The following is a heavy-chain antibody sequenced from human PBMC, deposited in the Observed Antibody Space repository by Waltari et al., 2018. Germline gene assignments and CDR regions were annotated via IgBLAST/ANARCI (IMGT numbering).Heavy chain of an antibody. J-gene: IGHJ6*03. CDR2: INHTGSN. CDR3: ARVFIGYYYYYMDV. Sequence: QVQLQQWGAGLLKPSETLSLTCAVYGGSFSGYYWSWIRQPPGKGLEWIGEINHTGSNNSTPSLKSRVTISVDTSKNQFSLKLSSVTAADTALYYCARVFIGYYYYYMDVWGKGTTVTVSS. CDR1: GGSFSGYY. V-gene: IGHV4-34*01.